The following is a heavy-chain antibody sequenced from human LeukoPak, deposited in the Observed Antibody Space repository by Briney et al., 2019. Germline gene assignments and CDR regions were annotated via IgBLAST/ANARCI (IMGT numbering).Heavy chain of an antibody. J-gene: IGHJ5*02. D-gene: IGHD2-21*02. CDR3: ARVVVTGGWFDP. Sequence: SETLSLTSTVPGGSISSYYWSWIRQPAGKGLEWIGRIYTSGSTNYNPSLKSRVTMSVDTSKNQFSLKLSSVTAADTAVYYCARVVVTGGWFDPWGQGTLVTVSS. CDR1: GGSISSYY. V-gene: IGHV4-4*07. CDR2: IYTSGST.